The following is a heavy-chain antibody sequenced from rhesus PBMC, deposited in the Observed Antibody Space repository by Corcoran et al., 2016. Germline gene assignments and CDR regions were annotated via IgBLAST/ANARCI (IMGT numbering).Heavy chain of an antibody. CDR1: GGAVSGHW. J-gene: IGHJ4*01. D-gene: IGHD6-25*01. CDR3: ASLPTAAALDY. V-gene: IGHV4-160*01. Sequence: QVQLQQWGEGLVKPSETLSLTCAVYGGAVSGHWWVCIRQPPGKGLEGLVRTRSGGRTNYTPTLQSRVTLSLATSKNQFSLKLSSVTAADMAVYYCASLPTAAALDYWGQGVLVTVSS. CDR2: TRSGGRT.